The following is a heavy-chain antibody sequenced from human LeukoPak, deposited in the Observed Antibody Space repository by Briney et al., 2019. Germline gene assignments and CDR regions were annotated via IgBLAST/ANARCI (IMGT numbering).Heavy chain of an antibody. CDR2: IYSGGST. CDR1: GFTVSSSY. Sequence: GGSLRLSCAASGFTVSSSYMSWVRQAPGKGLEWVSVIYSGGSTYYADSVKGRFTISRDNSKNTLYLQMNSLRAEDTAVYYCAKVRGSYVFDYWGQGTLVTVSS. V-gene: IGHV3-53*01. D-gene: IGHD1-26*01. CDR3: AKVRGSYVFDY. J-gene: IGHJ4*02.